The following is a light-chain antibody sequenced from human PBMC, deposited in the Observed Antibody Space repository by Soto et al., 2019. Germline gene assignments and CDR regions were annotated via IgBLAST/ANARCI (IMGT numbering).Light chain of an antibody. CDR2: EVT. J-gene: IGLJ2*01. V-gene: IGLV2-8*01. CDR3: SSYAGTSNP. Sequence: QSALTQPPSASGSLGQSVTISCTGTSSDVGGYNYVSWYQQYPGKAPKLIIYEVTKRPSGVPDRFSGSKSGNTASLTVSGLQEEDEAEYYCSSYAGTSNPFGGGTKLTVL. CDR1: SSDVGGYNY.